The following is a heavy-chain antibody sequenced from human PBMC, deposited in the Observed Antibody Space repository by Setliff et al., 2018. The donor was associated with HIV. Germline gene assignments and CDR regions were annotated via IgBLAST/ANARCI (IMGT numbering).Heavy chain of an antibody. J-gene: IGHJ3*02. Sequence: SETLSLTCAVYGGSFSGYYWSWIRQPPGKGLEWIGEINHSGSTNYNPSLKSRVTISVDASKNQFSLKLSSVTAADTAVYYCARRSDFWSEGDAFDIWGQGTMVTVSS. CDR1: GGSFSGYY. CDR3: ARRSDFWSEGDAFDI. CDR2: INHSGST. D-gene: IGHD3-3*01. V-gene: IGHV4-34*01.